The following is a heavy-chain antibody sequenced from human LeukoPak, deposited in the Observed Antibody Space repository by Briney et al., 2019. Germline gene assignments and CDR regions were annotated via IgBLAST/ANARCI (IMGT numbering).Heavy chain of an antibody. Sequence: ASVKVSCKASGGTFSSYAISWVQQAPGQGLEWMGRIIPIFGTANYAQKFQGRVTITTDESTSTAYMELSSLRSEDTAVYYCASQNYDLWSGYRPVEYYYYYMDVWGKGTTVTVSS. D-gene: IGHD3-3*01. J-gene: IGHJ6*03. V-gene: IGHV1-69*05. CDR2: IIPIFGTA. CDR3: ASQNYDLWSGYRPVEYYYYYMDV. CDR1: GGTFSSYA.